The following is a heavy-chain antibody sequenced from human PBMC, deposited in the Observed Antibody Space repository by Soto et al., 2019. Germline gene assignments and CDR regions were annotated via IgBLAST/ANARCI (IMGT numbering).Heavy chain of an antibody. CDR3: AADRYCSGGSCYNYMDV. J-gene: IGHJ6*03. D-gene: IGHD2-15*01. CDR2: IVVGSGNT. Sequence: SVKVSCKASGFTFTSSAMQWVRQARGQRLEWIGWIVVGSGNTNYAQKFQERVTITRDMSTSTAYMELSSLRSEDTTVYYCAADRYCSGGSCYNYMDVWGKGTTVTVSS. V-gene: IGHV1-58*02. CDR1: GFTFTSSA.